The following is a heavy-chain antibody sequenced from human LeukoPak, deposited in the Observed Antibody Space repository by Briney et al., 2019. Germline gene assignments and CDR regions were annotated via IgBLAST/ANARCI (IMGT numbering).Heavy chain of an antibody. J-gene: IGHJ3*02. CDR3: DSFSSSSGLNAFDI. CDR2: IYYSGST. Sequence: PSETLSLTCTVSGGSVSSGSYYWSWIRQPPGKGLEWIGSIYYSGSTYYNPSLKSRVTISVDTSKNQFSLKLSSVTAADTAVYYCDSFSSSSGLNAFDIWGQGTMVTVSS. V-gene: IGHV4-39*01. CDR1: GGSVSSGSYY. D-gene: IGHD6-6*01.